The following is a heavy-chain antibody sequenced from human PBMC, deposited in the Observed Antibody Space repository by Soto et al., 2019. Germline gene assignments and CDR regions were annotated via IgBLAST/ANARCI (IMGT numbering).Heavy chain of an antibody. CDR1: GGSFGNSA. Sequence: ASVKVSCKASGGSFGNSAINWVRQTPGQGLEWLGGFIPVYRTLNYAQKFQGRVTITADESTGTAYMTLSSLASDDTAVYYCATGVIWIGYFTVDSWGQGTRVTVSS. CDR2: FIPVYRTL. CDR3: ATGVIWIGYFTVDS. J-gene: IGHJ4*02. V-gene: IGHV1-69*13. D-gene: IGHD3-3*01.